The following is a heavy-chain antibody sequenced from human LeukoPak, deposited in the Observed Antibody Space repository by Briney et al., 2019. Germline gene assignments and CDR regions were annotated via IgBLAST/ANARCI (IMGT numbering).Heavy chain of an antibody. CDR3: ARGVYYGGVCFGAYYFDY. V-gene: IGHV4-61*02. CDR2: ICTSGST. D-gene: IGHD2-8*02. CDR1: GGSISSGSYY. Sequence: SETLSLTCTVSGGSISSGSYYWSWIRQPAWKGLQWFGRICTSGSTNYNPSLKSRVTISVDTSKNQFSLKLSSVTAADTAVYYCARGVYYGGVCFGAYYFDYWGQGTLVTVSS. J-gene: IGHJ4*02.